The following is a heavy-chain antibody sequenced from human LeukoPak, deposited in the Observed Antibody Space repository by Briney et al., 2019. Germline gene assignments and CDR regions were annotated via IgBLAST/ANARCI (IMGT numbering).Heavy chain of an antibody. Sequence: GESLKISCKGSGYSFTNYWIGWVRQMPGKGLEWMGLIHPGGTETKYSPSFQGQVTISADRSISTAYLQWGSLKASDSAMYYCARLPYLSLDFWGGYLGYWGQGTLVTVAS. CDR1: GYSFTNYW. V-gene: IGHV5-51*01. CDR2: IHPGGTET. CDR3: ARLPYLSLDFWGGYLGY. D-gene: IGHD3-3*01. J-gene: IGHJ4*02.